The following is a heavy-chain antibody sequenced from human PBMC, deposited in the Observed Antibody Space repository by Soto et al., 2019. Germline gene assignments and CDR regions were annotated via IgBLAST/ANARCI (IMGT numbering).Heavy chain of an antibody. V-gene: IGHV1-2*04. Sequence: ASVQVSCRASGYTFTGSYMHWVRQAPGQGLEWMGWINPNSGGTNYAQKFQGWVTMTRDTSISTAYMELSRLRSDDTAVYYCARDSDESLGGKVGSAFEIWGQGKMVTVSS. CDR3: ARDSDESLGGKVGSAFEI. J-gene: IGHJ3*02. D-gene: IGHD2-15*01. CDR2: INPNSGGT. CDR1: GYTFTGSY.